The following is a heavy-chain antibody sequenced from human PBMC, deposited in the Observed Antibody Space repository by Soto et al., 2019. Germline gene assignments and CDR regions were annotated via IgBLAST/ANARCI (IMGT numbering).Heavy chain of an antibody. CDR3: AREPYGGGYGDYADY. CDR2: ISSSSSYI. Sequence: GGSLRLSCAASGFTFSSYSMNWVRQAPGKGLEWVSSISSSSSYIYYADSVKGRFTISRDNAKNSLYLQMNSLRAEDTAVYYCAREPYGGGYGDYADYWGQGTLVTVSS. D-gene: IGHD4-17*01. CDR1: GFTFSSYS. V-gene: IGHV3-21*01. J-gene: IGHJ4*02.